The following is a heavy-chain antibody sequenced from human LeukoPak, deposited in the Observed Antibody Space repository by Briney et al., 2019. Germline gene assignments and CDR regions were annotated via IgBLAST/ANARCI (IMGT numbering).Heavy chain of an antibody. J-gene: IGHJ4*02. CDR2: ISGSGGST. CDR1: GFTFSSYA. CDR3: AKATVATKTYDY. Sequence: GGSLRLSCAASGFTFSSYAMSWVRQAPGKGLEWVSAISGSGGSTYYADSVKGRFTISRDNSKNTLYLQMTSLRAEETAVYYCAKATVATKTYDYWGQGTLVTVSS. V-gene: IGHV3-23*01. D-gene: IGHD5-12*01.